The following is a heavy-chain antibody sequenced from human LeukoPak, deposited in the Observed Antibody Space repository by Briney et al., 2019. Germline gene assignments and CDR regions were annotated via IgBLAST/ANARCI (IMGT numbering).Heavy chain of an antibody. J-gene: IGHJ4*02. CDR3: AREVYYDILTGYYTPGGIDY. V-gene: IGHV1-18*04. CDR2: ISAYNGNT. Sequence: GASLKVSCKASGYTFTSYGISWVRQAPGQGLEWMGWISAYNGNTNYAQKLQGRDTMTTDTSTSTAYMELRSLRSDDTAVYYCAREVYYDILTGYYTPGGIDYWGQGTLVTVSS. CDR1: GYTFTSYG. D-gene: IGHD3-9*01.